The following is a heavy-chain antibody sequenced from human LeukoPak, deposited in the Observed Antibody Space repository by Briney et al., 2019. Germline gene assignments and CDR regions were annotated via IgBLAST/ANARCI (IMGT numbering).Heavy chain of an antibody. CDR1: GFTFSSYP. CDR2: ISYDGSSR. CDR3: VRVGEAMTTTGGSFDY. V-gene: IGHV3-30*04. D-gene: IGHD5-24*01. Sequence: PGRSLRLYCAASGFTFSSYPMHWVRQAPGKGLEWVAVISYDGSSRYSADSVKGRFTISRDNSKNTLYLQMNSLRADDTAVYYCVRVGEAMTTTGGSFDYWGQGTLVTVSS. J-gene: IGHJ4*02.